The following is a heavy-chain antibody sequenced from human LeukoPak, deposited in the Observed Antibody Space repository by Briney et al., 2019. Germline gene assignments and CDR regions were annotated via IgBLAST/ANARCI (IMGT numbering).Heavy chain of an antibody. J-gene: IGHJ4*02. Sequence: GGSLRLSCAASGFTFSNYWMTWVRQAPGKGLEWVSAISGSGGSTYYADSVKGRFTISRDNSKNTLYLQMNSLRAEDTAIYYCASKLAAAGFFYFDFWGQGTLVTVSS. D-gene: IGHD6-13*01. CDR1: GFTFSNYW. V-gene: IGHV3-23*01. CDR2: ISGSGGST. CDR3: ASKLAAAGFFYFDF.